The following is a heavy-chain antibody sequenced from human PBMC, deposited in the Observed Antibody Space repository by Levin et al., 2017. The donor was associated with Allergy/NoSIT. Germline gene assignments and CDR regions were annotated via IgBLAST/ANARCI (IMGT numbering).Heavy chain of an antibody. CDR3: ARPSLVVGGDF. V-gene: IGHV3-7*04. Sequence: GESLKISCAASGFTFSSSWMSWVRQAPGKGLEWVANINQDGSAKYYVDSVKGRFTISRDNAKNSLYLQMNALRAEDTAVYYCARPSLVVGGDFWGQGTLVTVSS. CDR2: INQDGSAK. J-gene: IGHJ4*02. D-gene: IGHD2-15*01. CDR1: GFTFSSSW.